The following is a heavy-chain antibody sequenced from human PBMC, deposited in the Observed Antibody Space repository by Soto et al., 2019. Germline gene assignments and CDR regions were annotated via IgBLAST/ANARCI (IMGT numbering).Heavy chain of an antibody. CDR2: ISTYNGDT. V-gene: IGHV1-18*04. CDR1: GYSFTSHG. CDR3: ARSQWPRVFDY. D-gene: IGHD6-19*01. Sequence: QIRLVQSGAEVEKPGASVKVSCKASGYSFTSHGISWVRQAPGQGLEWMGWISTYNGDTNYAQNLQGRVTMTGDTSTSTAYMDVRSLTSDDTAVYYCARSQWPRVFDYWGQGILVTVSS. J-gene: IGHJ4*02.